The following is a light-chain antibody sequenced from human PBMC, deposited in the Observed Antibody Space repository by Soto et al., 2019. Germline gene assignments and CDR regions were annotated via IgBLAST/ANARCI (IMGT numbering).Light chain of an antibody. J-gene: IGKJ1*01. CDR2: AAS. CDR3: LQDQGYPWT. CDR1: QGIRVD. V-gene: IGKV1-6*02. Sequence: AIHMTQSPASLSASVGDTVTITCRAGQGIRVDLDWYQQKPGKAPKLLISAASTLQSGVPSRFSGSGSGTHFTLTINGLQPEDFATYFCLQDQGYPWTFGQGTKVDIK.